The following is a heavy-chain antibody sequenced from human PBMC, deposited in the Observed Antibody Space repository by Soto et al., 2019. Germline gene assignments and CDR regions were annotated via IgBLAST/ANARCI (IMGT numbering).Heavy chain of an antibody. Sequence: QVQLVESGGGVVQPGRSLRLSCAASGFTFSSYGMHWVRQAPGKGLEWVAVISYDGSNKYYAESVKGRFTISRDNSQNTLYLQINSLSAEDTAVYYCAKDGGNWNGDLWYYFDYSCQGPLVTLSS. D-gene: IGHD1-20*01. CDR2: ISYDGSNK. CDR1: GFTFSSYG. CDR3: AKDGGNWNGDLWYYFDY. J-gene: IGHJ4*02. V-gene: IGHV3-30*18.